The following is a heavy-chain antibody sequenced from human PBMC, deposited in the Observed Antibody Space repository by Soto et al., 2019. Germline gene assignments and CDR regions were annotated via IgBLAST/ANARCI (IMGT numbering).Heavy chain of an antibody. CDR1: GFTFNNFG. CDR3: AREADPYGDHAWKTVLRSNWFDT. J-gene: IGHJ5*02. CDR2: IWYDGSKE. V-gene: IGHV3-33*01. D-gene: IGHD4-17*01. Sequence: VQLVESGGGVVQPGRSLRLSCGASGFTFNNFGMHWVRQAPGKGLEWVAVIWYDGSKEYYVDSVKGRFTISRDNSENTLYLQMNDVTVEDTAMYFCAREADPYGDHAWKTVLRSNWFDTWGQGVLVTVSS.